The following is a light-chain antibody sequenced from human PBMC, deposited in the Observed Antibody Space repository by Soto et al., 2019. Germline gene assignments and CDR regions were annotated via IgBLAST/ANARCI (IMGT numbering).Light chain of an antibody. CDR3: QQLFIYPPT. CDR1: QSVSSSY. CDR2: GAS. J-gene: IGKJ3*01. V-gene: IGKV3-20*01. Sequence: EIVLTQSPGTLSLSPGERATLSCRASQSVSSSYLAWYQQKPGQAPRLLIYGASSRATGIPDRFSGSGSGTDFTLTISSLQPEDFATYYCQQLFIYPPTFGPGTKVDIK.